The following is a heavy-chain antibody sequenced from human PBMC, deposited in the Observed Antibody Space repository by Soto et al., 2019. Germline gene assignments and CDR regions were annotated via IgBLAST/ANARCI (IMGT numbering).Heavy chain of an antibody. Sequence: GGSLRLSCAASGFTFSSYGMHWVRQAPGKGLEWVAVIWYDGSNKYYADSVKGRFTISRDNSKNTLYLQMNSLRAEDTAVYYCARGLGQLVQAFDYWGQGTLVTVSS. CDR3: ARGLGQLVQAFDY. V-gene: IGHV3-33*01. D-gene: IGHD6-6*01. J-gene: IGHJ4*02. CDR2: IWYDGSNK. CDR1: GFTFSSYG.